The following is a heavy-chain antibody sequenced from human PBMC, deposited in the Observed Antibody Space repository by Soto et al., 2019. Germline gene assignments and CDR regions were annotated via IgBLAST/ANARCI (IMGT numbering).Heavy chain of an antibody. CDR1: GFTFSSYS. J-gene: IGHJ4*02. V-gene: IGHV3-21*01. CDR3: ARDLYSSSARYFDY. D-gene: IGHD6-6*01. CDR2: ISTSSSYI. Sequence: EVQLVESGGGLVKPGGSLRLSCAASGFTFSSYSMNWVRQAPGKGLEWVSSISTSSSYIYYADLVKGRFTISIDNAKNSLYLQMNSLRAEDTSVYYCARDLYSSSARYFDYWGQGTLVTVSS.